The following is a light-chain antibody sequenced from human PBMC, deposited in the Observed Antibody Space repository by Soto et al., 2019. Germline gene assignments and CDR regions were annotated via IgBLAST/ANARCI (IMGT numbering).Light chain of an antibody. CDR1: SSNIGSNT. J-gene: IGLJ2*01. CDR2: SNN. CDR3: AAWDDRLNVVV. Sequence: QSVLTQPPSASGTPGQRVTISCSGSSSNIGSNTVNWYQQLPGTAPKLLLYSNNQRPSGVPDRFSGSKSGTSASLAISGLQSEDEADYYCAAWDDRLNVVVFGGGTKLTVL. V-gene: IGLV1-44*01.